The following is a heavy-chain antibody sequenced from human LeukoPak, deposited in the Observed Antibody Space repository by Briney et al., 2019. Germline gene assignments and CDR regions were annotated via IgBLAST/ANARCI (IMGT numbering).Heavy chain of an antibody. Sequence: GGSLRLSCAASGFTFSNYWMHWVRQAPGKGLVWVSRINSDGINTSYADSVKGRFTISRDNAKNTLNLQMNSLRSEDTAVYYCARDLGQYYDTSDNWFDPWGQGTLVTVSS. J-gene: IGHJ5*02. CDR3: ARDLGQYYDTSDNWFDP. V-gene: IGHV3-74*01. CDR2: INSDGINT. D-gene: IGHD3-22*01. CDR1: GFTFSNYW.